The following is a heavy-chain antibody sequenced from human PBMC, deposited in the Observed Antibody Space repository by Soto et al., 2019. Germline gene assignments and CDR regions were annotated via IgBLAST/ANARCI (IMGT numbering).Heavy chain of an antibody. Sequence: QVQLVPSGAEVKKPGSSVRVSCKASGDSFSKYTVNWVRQAARQGLEWMGGIIPRFGTTNFAPTLQGRVTITADQSMNTVYMELSSLRSEDTALYYWARGRGLYNSGRSQLDSWGQGTLVTVSS. CDR1: GDSFSKYT. CDR2: IIPRFGTT. V-gene: IGHV1-69*01. CDR3: ARGRGLYNSGRSQLDS. J-gene: IGHJ4*02. D-gene: IGHD1-1*01.